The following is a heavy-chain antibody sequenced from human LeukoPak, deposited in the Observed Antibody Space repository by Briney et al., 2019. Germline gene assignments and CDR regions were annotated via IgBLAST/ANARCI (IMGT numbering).Heavy chain of an antibody. V-gene: IGHV4-34*01. Sequence: SETLSLTCAVYADSFSQYYWSWLRQPPGKGLEWIGEINQSGSTNYNPPLKSRVMMSVDTSKNQVSLKLSSVTAADTAVYYCARRIGYSGYDLRFDPWGQGTLVTVSS. CDR3: ARRIGYSGYDLRFDP. D-gene: IGHD5-12*01. CDR2: INQSGST. CDR1: ADSFSQYY. J-gene: IGHJ5*02.